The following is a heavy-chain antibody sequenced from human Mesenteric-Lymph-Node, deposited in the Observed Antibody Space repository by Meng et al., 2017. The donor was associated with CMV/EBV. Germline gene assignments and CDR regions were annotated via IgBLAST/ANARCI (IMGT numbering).Heavy chain of an antibody. CDR1: GFTFSRYW. CDR3: ARRRDGYKSDY. V-gene: IGHV3-74*01. Sequence: SCAASGFTFSRYWMHWVRQVPGKGLVWVSRINGDGSSTNYADSVKGRFTISRDNAKNTLYLQMNSLRVEDTAIYYCARRRDGYKSDYWGQGTLVTVSS. J-gene: IGHJ4*02. CDR2: INGDGSST. D-gene: IGHD5-24*01.